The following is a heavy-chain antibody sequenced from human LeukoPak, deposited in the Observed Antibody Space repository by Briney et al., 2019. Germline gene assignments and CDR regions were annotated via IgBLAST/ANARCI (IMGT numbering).Heavy chain of an antibody. CDR2: INPSGGST. CDR1: GYTFTSYY. Sequence: ASVKVSCKASGYTFTSYYMHWVRQAPGQGLEWMGIINPSGGSTSYAQKFQGRVTMTRDTSTSTVYMELSSLRSEDTAVYYCAREGGAAYCGGDCYSGLDYWGQGTLVTVSS. D-gene: IGHD2-21*02. CDR3: AREGGAAYCGGDCYSGLDY. V-gene: IGHV1-46*01. J-gene: IGHJ4*02.